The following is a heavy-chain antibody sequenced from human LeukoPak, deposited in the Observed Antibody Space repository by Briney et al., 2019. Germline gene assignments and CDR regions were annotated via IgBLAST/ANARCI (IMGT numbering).Heavy chain of an antibody. V-gene: IGHV3-23*01. D-gene: IGHD3-3*01. Sequence: PGGCLRLSCAASGFIFSTYAMSWVRQAPGKGLEWVSTISGSGGSTYYTDSVKGRFTISRDNSKNTLYLQMNSLRAEDTAVYYCAKHTEGSYDFWSGTYYYYYGLDVWGQGTTVTVSS. CDR2: ISGSGGST. J-gene: IGHJ6*02. CDR1: GFIFSTYA. CDR3: AKHTEGSYDFWSGTYYYYYGLDV.